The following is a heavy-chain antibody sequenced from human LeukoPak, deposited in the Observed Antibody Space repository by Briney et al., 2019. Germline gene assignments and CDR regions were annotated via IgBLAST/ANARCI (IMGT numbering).Heavy chain of an antibody. Sequence: KPSETLSLTCTVSGGSISSYYWSWIRQPPGKGLEWIGYIYYSGSTNYNPSLKSRVTISVDTSKNQFSLKLSSVTAADTAVYYCARGDFWSGYYDYWGQGTLVTVSS. CDR2: IYYSGST. CDR3: ARGDFWSGYYDY. V-gene: IGHV4-59*01. J-gene: IGHJ4*02. D-gene: IGHD3-3*01. CDR1: GGSISSYY.